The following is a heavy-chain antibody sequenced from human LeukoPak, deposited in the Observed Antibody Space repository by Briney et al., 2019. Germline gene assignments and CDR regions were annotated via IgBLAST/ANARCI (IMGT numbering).Heavy chain of an antibody. Sequence: PSETLSLTCTVSGGSISSGDYYWSWIRQPPGKGLEWIGYIYYSGSTYYNPSVKSRVTISVDTSKNQFSLKLSSVTAADTAVYYCAREPYGDSAFGFDYWGQGTLVTVSS. J-gene: IGHJ4*02. V-gene: IGHV4-30-4*08. CDR2: IYYSGST. CDR3: AREPYGDSAFGFDY. CDR1: GGSISSGDYY. D-gene: IGHD4-17*01.